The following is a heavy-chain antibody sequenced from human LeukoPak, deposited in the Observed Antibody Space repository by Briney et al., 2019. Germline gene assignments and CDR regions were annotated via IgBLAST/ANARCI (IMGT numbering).Heavy chain of an antibody. V-gene: IGHV6-1*01. CDR3: ARDPRTPAFDF. CDR1: GDSVSSNSAA. CDR2: TYYRSKWYN. D-gene: IGHD1-14*01. J-gene: IGHJ4*02. Sequence: SQTLSLTCALSGDSVSSNSAAWSWIRQSPSRGLEWLGTTYYRSKWYNDYAVSVKSRITINPDTSKNQFSLQLNSVTPEDTAVYYCARDPRTPAFDFWGQGTLVTVSS.